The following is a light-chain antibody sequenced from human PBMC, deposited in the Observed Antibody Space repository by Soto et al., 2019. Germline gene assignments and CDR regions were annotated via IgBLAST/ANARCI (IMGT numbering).Light chain of an antibody. CDR2: KAS. CDR1: QSVSGW. Sequence: DIQMTQSPSTLAASVGDRVTITCRASQSVSGWLAWYQQKPGKAPKLLISKASSLERGVPSRFSGSGSGTEFTLTISSLQPDDFATYYCQQYDNYYFLTFGGGTKVEFK. V-gene: IGKV1-5*03. J-gene: IGKJ4*01. CDR3: QQYDNYYFLT.